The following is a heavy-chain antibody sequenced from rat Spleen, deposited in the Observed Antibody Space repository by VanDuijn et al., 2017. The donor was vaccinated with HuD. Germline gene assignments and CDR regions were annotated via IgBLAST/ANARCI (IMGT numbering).Heavy chain of an antibody. CDR3: ARIPEDYVYYGLLDFDY. J-gene: IGHJ2*01. Sequence: QVQLKESGPGLVKPSLTLSLTCTVSGFSLSNYGVFWVRQPPGKGLEWMGVMWSGGSTDYNSAIKSRLSISRDTSKSQVFLKMNSLQTEDTAMYFCARIPEDYVYYGLLDFDYWGQGVMVTVSS. D-gene: IGHD1-6*01. V-gene: IGHV2-16*01. CDR1: GFSLSNYG. CDR2: MWSGGST.